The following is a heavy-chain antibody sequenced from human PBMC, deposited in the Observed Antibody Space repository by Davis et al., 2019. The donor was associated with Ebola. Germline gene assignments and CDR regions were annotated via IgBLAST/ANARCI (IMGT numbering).Heavy chain of an antibody. Sequence: AASVKVSCKASGYTFTTYGISWVRQARGQPLEWIGWTVVGSGSTNYAQKFQERVTITRDMSTSTAYMELSSLRSEDTAVYYCAADCSGCVCYEVWGQGTLVTVPS. CDR2: TVVGSGST. CDR3: AADCSGCVCYEV. D-gene: IGHD2-8*02. J-gene: IGHJ1*01. V-gene: IGHV1-58*02. CDR1: GYTFTTYG.